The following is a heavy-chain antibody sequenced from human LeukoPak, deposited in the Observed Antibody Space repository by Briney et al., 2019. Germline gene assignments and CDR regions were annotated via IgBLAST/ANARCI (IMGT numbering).Heavy chain of an antibody. D-gene: IGHD6-6*01. J-gene: IGHJ5*01. CDR2: IYYSGST. CDR3: ARHGGGYSSSSFDY. Sequence: AETLSLTCTVSGGSISSYYWSWIRQPPGKGLEWIGYIYYSGSTNYNPSLKSRVTISVDTSKNQFSLKLSSVTAADTAVYYCARHGGGYSSSSFDYWGHGTLVSVSS. V-gene: IGHV4-59*08. CDR1: GGSISSYY.